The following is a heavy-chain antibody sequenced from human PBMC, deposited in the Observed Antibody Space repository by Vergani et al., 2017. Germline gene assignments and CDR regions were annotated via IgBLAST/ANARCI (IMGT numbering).Heavy chain of an antibody. CDR3: ARVEMASIGTD. J-gene: IGHJ4*02. CDR2: IYHSGST. D-gene: IGHD5-24*01. V-gene: IGHV4-38-2*01. Sequence: QVQLQESGPGLVKPSETLSLTCAVSGYSLSSGSYWGWIRQPPGKGLEWIGSIYHSGSTYYSPSLKSRVTMSVDTSKNQFSLKMRSVTAADTAVYYCARVEMASIGTDWGQGTLVTVSS. CDR1: GYSLSSGSY.